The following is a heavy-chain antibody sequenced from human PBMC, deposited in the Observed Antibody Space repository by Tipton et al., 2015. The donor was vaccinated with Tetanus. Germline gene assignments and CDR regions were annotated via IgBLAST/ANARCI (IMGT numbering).Heavy chain of an antibody. J-gene: IGHJ4*01. CDR1: GASINAGGYL. CDR3: ARGLPRVPFYYDF. Sequence: TLSLTCNVSGASINAGGYLWTWVRQLPGQGLEWIGNIYYTERTSYTPSLESRASISVDTSKNQFSLRLTSVTAADTAVYYCARGLPRVPFYYDFWGHGGHVTVSS. CDR2: IYYTERT. D-gene: IGHD2-21*01. V-gene: IGHV4-31*03.